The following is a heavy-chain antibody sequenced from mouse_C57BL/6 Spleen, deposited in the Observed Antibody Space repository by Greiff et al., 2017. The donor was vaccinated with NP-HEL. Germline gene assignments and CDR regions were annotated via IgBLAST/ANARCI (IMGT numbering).Heavy chain of an antibody. J-gene: IGHJ2*01. V-gene: IGHV10-3*01. CDR2: IRSKSSNYAT. D-gene: IGHD1-1*01. CDR3: VRGAPSYGSSPYFGY. Sequence: GGGLVQPKGSLKLSCAAPGFTFNTYAMHWVRQAPGKGLEWVARIRSKSSNYATYYADSVKDRFTISRDDSQSMLYLQMNNLKTEDTAMYYCVRGAPSYGSSPYFGYWGQGTTLTVSS. CDR1: GFTFNTYA.